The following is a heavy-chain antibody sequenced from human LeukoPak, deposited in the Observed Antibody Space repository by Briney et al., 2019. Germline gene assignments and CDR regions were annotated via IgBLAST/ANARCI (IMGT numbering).Heavy chain of an antibody. CDR1: GFTFSSYG. D-gene: IGHD1-26*01. V-gene: IGHV3-30*02. CDR3: AKVGATRSYI. J-gene: IGHJ3*02. CDR2: IRYDGSNK. Sequence: GGSLRLSCAASGFTFSSYGMHWVRQAPGKGLEWVAFIRYDGSNKYYADSVKGRFTISRDNSKNTLYLQMNSLRAEDTAVYCCAKVGATRSYIWGQGTMVTVSS.